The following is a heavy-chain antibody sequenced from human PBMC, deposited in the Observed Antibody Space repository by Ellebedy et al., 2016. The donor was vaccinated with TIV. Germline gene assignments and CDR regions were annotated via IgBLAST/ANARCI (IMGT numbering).Heavy chain of an antibody. J-gene: IGHJ5*02. CDR1: GGTFSSYA. D-gene: IGHD4/OR15-4a*01. Sequence: ASVKVSCKASGGTFSSYAISWVRQAPGQGLEWMGGIIPIFGTANYAQKFQGRVTITADESTSTAYMELSSLRSEDTAVYYCARCPGPLTNWFDPWGQGTLVTVSS. CDR3: ARCPGPLTNWFDP. CDR2: IIPIFGTA. V-gene: IGHV1-69*13.